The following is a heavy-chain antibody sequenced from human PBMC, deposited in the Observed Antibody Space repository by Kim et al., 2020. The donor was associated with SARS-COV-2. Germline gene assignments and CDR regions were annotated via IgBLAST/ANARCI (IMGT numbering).Heavy chain of an antibody. CDR2: IDPSDSYT. Sequence: GESLKISCKGSGYSFTSYWISWVRQMPGKGLEWMGRIDPSDSYTNYSPSFQGHVTISADKSISTAYLQWSSLKASDTAMYYCARLGTAGYSYGYNWLDPWGQGTLVTVSS. CDR3: ARLGTAGYSYGYNWLDP. CDR1: GYSFTSYW. V-gene: IGHV5-10-1*01. D-gene: IGHD5-18*01. J-gene: IGHJ5*02.